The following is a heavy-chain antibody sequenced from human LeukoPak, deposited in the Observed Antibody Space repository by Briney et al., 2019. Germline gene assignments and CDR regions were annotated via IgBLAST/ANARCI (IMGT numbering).Heavy chain of an antibody. J-gene: IGHJ4*02. V-gene: IGHV5-51*01. CDR2: LFPSHSPP. D-gene: IGHD3-10*01. CDR1: GFKFTSYW. Sequence: GEXLKISCKGSGFKFTSYWIGWVRQMPGKGVECMRILFPSHSPPTYSPSFQGQVTISADKSISTAYLQWTSLKASDTAMYHCARRAGQQPPDYWGQGTLVTVSS. CDR3: ARRAGQQPPDY.